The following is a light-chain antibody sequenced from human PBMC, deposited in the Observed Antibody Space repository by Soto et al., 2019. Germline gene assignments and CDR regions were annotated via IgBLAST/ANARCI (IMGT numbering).Light chain of an antibody. CDR1: SSDVGGYNY. CDR3: SSHAGSKRG. Sequence: QSVLTQPPSASGSPGQSVTISCTGTSSDVGGYNYVSWYQQHPGKAPKLMIYEVSKRPSGVPDRFSGSKSGNTASLTVSGLQAEDEADYYCSSHAGSKRGFGTGTQLTVL. CDR2: EVS. J-gene: IGLJ1*01. V-gene: IGLV2-8*01.